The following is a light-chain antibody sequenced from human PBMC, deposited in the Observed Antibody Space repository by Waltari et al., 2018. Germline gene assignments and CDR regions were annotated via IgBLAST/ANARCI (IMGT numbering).Light chain of an antibody. Sequence: DIVLTQSPAILSLSPGERASLSCRASQSVTNYLAWYQQKPGQAPRLLIYDTSNRATGMPARFSGSGFVTDFTLTISSLEPEDFAVYYCQQRRNWPLTFGGGTKVEIK. CDR1: QSVTNY. CDR2: DTS. J-gene: IGKJ4*01. V-gene: IGKV3-11*01. CDR3: QQRRNWPLT.